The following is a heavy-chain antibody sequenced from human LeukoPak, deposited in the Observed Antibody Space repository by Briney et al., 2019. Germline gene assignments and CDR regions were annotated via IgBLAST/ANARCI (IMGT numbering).Heavy chain of an antibody. CDR3: ARPLRESGYFYFDY. V-gene: IGHV3-23*01. CDR1: GFTFSSYA. D-gene: IGHD3-3*01. J-gene: IGHJ4*02. Sequence: GGSLRLSCAASGFTFSSYAMSWVRQAPGKGLEWVSAISGSGGSTYYADSVKGRFTISRDNTKNTPYLQMNSLRAEDTAVYYCARPLRESGYFYFDYWGQGTLVTVSS. CDR2: ISGSGGST.